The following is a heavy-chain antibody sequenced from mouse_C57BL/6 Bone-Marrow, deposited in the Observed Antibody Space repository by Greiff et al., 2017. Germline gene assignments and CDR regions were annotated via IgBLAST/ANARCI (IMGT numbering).Heavy chain of an antibody. J-gene: IGHJ4*01. Sequence: EVKLVESGGGLVKPGGSLKLSCAASGFTFSSYAMSWVRQTPEKRLEWVATISDGGSYTYYPDNVKGRFTISRDNAKNNLYLQMSHLKAEDTAMYYCARRDLLRAMDYWGQGTSVTVSS. CDR3: ARRDLLRAMDY. CDR2: ISDGGSYT. D-gene: IGHD2-1*01. V-gene: IGHV5-4*03. CDR1: GFTFSSYA.